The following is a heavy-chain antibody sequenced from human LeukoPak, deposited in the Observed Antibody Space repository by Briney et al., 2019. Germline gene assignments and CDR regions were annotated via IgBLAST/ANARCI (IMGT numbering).Heavy chain of an antibody. Sequence: SGPTLVKPTQTLTLTCTISGVALTTGAVVVGWVRQPPGKAPEWLTFIYGNNDKLYRPALNTRPPRTKETSKNQTSLTMTDMTSVDTATYYCIHRTTVTSVDDWGQGTLVSVSS. CDR1: GVALTTGAVV. V-gene: IGHV2-5*01. J-gene: IGHJ4*02. D-gene: IGHD4-17*01. CDR3: IHRTTVTSVDD. CDR2: IYGNNDK.